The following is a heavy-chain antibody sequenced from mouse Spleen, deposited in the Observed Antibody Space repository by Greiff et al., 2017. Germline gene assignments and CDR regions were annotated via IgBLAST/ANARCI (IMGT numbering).Heavy chain of an antibody. J-gene: IGHJ2*01. D-gene: IGHD2-4*01. CDR3: ARYDYDYFDY. V-gene: IGHV1-12*01. CDR1: GYTFTSYN. CDR2: IYPGNGDT. Sequence: LQESGAELVKPGASVKMSCKASGYTFTSYNMHWVKQTPGQGLEWIGAIYPGNGDTSYNQKFKGKATLTADKSSSTAYMQLSSLTSEDSAVYYCARYDYDYFDYWGQGTTLTVSS.